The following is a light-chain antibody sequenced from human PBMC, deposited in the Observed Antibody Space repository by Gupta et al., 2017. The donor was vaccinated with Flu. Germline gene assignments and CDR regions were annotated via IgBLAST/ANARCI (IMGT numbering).Light chain of an antibody. CDR3: QQGYHWPT. J-gene: IGKJ4*01. Sequence: DIVLTQSPATLSFSPGERPTLSCRASQSASSYFAWYQQKPGQAPRLLIYDISKRATGIPARFSGSGSGTDFTLTISSLEPEDFAVYYCQQGYHWPTFGGGTKVEIK. CDR2: DIS. V-gene: IGKV3-11*01. CDR1: QSASSY.